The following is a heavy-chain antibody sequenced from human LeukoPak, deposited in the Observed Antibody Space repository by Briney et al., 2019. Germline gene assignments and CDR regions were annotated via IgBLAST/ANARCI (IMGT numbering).Heavy chain of an antibody. V-gene: IGHV4-38-2*02. CDR1: GYSITTNYY. Sequence: SESLSLTCTVSGYSITTNYYWAWIRQSPGTGLEWIGSVYHNGATYYNPSLKCRVTISVDTSKNEFSLRLTSATAADTAVYYCVTPRSCELSDMAVWGKGTTVIVSS. CDR2: VYHNGAT. CDR3: VTPRSCELSDMAV. J-gene: IGHJ6*03. D-gene: IGHD1-26*01.